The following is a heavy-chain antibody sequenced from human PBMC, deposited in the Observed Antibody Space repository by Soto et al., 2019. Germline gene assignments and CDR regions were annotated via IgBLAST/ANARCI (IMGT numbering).Heavy chain of an antibody. Sequence: ASGKVSCKASGYTFTGYYMHWVRQAPGQGLEWMGWINPNSGGTNYAQKFQGRVTMTRDTSISTAYMELSRLRSDDTAVYYCARAELRFLEWPWFDPWGQGTLVTVSS. D-gene: IGHD3-3*01. CDR2: INPNSGGT. CDR3: ARAELRFLEWPWFDP. J-gene: IGHJ5*02. V-gene: IGHV1-2*02. CDR1: GYTFTGYY.